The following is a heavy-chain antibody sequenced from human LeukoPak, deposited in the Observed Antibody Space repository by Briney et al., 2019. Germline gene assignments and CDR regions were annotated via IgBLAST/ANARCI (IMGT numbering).Heavy chain of an antibody. D-gene: IGHD6-13*01. CDR2: INPRGCLK. CDR1: GLTLSNYW. Sequence: GGSLRLACAAAGLTLSNYWMSWVRQAAGKGMEWVANINPRGCLKYYVASVKRPFTISRSDSKNSLYLPINSLRAEDTAVYFCARGGSTAAAALGFDCWGQGTLLTVSS. V-gene: IGHV3-7*04. J-gene: IGHJ4*02. CDR3: ARGGSTAAAALGFDC.